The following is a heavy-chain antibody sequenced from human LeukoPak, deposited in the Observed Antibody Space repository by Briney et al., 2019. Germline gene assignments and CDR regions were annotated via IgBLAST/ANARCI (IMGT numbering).Heavy chain of an antibody. V-gene: IGHV1-2*02. CDR2: INPNSGGT. CDR3: ARDRSIAARPGYFDY. Sequence: ASVKVSCKASGYTFTGYYMHWVRQAPGQGLEWMGWINPNSGGTNYAQKFQGRVTMTRDTSISTAYMELSRLRSDDTAVYYCARDRSIAARPGYFDYWGQGTLVTVSS. D-gene: IGHD6-6*01. CDR1: GYTFTGYY. J-gene: IGHJ4*02.